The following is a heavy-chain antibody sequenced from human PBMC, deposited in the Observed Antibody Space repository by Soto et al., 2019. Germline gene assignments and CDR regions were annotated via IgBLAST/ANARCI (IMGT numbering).Heavy chain of an antibody. D-gene: IGHD1-7*01. CDR1: GFTFDDYA. V-gene: IGHV3-9*01. CDR2: ISWNSGSI. Sequence: VQLVESGGGLVQPGRSLRLSCAASGFTFDDYAMHWVRQAPGKGLEWVSGISWNSGSIGYADSVKGRFTISRDNAKNSLYLQMNSLRAEDTALYYCAKDLLPTGTTPFDYWGQGTLVTVSS. J-gene: IGHJ4*02. CDR3: AKDLLPTGTTPFDY.